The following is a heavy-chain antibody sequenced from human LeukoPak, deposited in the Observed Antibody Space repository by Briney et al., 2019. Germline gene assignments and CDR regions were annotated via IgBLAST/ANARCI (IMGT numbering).Heavy chain of an antibody. CDR3: ASNKYPVQAFDI. CDR2: INHGGDT. Sequence: PSETLSLTCAVSGGSFSDYYWSWIRQPPGKGLEWIGEINHGGDTNYSSSLQSRVSLSVDTSRNQFSLMLSSVTAADTAIYYCASNKYPVQAFDIWGQGTMVTVSS. D-gene: IGHD2-2*01. J-gene: IGHJ3*02. V-gene: IGHV4-34*01. CDR1: GGSFSDYY.